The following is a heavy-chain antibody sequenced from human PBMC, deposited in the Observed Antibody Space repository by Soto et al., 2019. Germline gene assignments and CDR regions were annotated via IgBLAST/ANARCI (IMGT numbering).Heavy chain of an antibody. D-gene: IGHD5-18*01. CDR2: INHSGST. CDR3: GRVGTVDTAMVEDY. J-gene: IGHJ4*02. V-gene: IGHV4-34*01. CDR1: GGSFSGYY. Sequence: SETLSLTCAVYGGSFSGYYWSWIRQSPEKGLEWIGEINHSGSTNYNPSLKSRVTILIDTSKNQFSLKLTSVTAADTAVYYCGRVGTVDTAMVEDYWGQGTLVTVSS.